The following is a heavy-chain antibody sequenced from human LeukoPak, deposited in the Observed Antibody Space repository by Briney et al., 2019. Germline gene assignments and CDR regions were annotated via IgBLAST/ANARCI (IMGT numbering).Heavy chain of an antibody. Sequence: AETLSLTCTVSGSSISSYYWSWIRQSPGKGLEWIGYIYYSGSTNYNPSLKSRVTISVDTSKNQLSLKLSSVTAADTAVYYCARMGARDYFDYWGQGTLVTVSS. CDR2: IYYSGST. D-gene: IGHD1-26*01. CDR3: ARMGARDYFDY. V-gene: IGHV4-59*01. J-gene: IGHJ4*02. CDR1: GSSISSYY.